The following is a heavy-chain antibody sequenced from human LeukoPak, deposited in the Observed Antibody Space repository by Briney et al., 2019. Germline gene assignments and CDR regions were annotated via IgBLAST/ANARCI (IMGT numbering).Heavy chain of an antibody. J-gene: IGHJ4*02. D-gene: IGHD2-15*01. CDR3: ARDGRGGGLDY. CDR2: IYYSGST. CDR1: GGSISSGGYY. V-gene: IGHV4-31*03. Sequence: SQTLSLACTVSGGSISSGGYYWSWIRQHPGRGLEWIGYIYYSGSTYYNPSLKSRVTISVDTSKNQFSLKLSSVTAADTAVYYCARDGRGGGLDYWGQGTLVTVSS.